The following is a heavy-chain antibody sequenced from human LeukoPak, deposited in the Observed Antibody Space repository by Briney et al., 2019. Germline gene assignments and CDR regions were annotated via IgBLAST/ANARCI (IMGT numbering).Heavy chain of an antibody. D-gene: IGHD3-10*01. CDR1: GGSISSYY. CDR3: ARDSITMVRGVILNYGMDV. J-gene: IGHJ6*02. CDR2: IYYSGST. V-gene: IGHV4-59*01. Sequence: NASETLSLTCTVSGGSISSYYWSWIRQPPGKGLEWIGYIYYSGSTNYNPSLKSRVTISVGTSKNQFSLKLSSVTAADTAVYYCARDSITMVRGVILNYGMDVWGQGTTVTVSS.